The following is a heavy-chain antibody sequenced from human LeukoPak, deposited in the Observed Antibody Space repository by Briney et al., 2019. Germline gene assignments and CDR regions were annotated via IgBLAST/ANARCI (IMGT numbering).Heavy chain of an antibody. Sequence: PSETLSLTCTVSGGSISSSSYYWGWIRQPPGKGLEWIGSIYYSGSTYYNPSLKSRVTISVDTSKNQFSLKLSSVTAADTAVYYCARVGEYYGSGTYYKSFDYWGQGTLVTVSS. CDR2: IYYSGST. J-gene: IGHJ4*02. CDR3: ARVGEYYGSGTYYKSFDY. D-gene: IGHD3-10*01. V-gene: IGHV4-39*07. CDR1: GGSISSSSYY.